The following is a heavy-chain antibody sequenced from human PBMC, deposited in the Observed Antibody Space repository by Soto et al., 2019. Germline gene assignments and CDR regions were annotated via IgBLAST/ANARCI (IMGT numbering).Heavy chain of an antibody. V-gene: IGHV4-59*01. J-gene: IGHJ2*01. CDR3: ARGNWYSDL. CDR1: GGSITTYY. Sequence: QVQLQESGPGLVKPSETLSLTCTVSGGSITTYYWSWIRQPPGKGLEWIGYIYYDGNTNYNPSLKSRVTISVDTSKNQFSLKLNSVTAADTAVYYCARGNWYSDLWGRGTLVTVSS. CDR2: IYYDGNT.